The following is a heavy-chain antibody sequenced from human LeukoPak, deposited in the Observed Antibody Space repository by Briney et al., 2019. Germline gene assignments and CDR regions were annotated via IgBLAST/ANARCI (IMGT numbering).Heavy chain of an antibody. CDR2: IYYSGST. Sequence: SETLSLTCTVSGGSISSYYWSWIRQPPGKGLEWIGYIYYSGSTNYNPSLKSRVTISVDTSKNQFSLNLISVTAADTAVFYCARGGVAGLDYWGQGTLVTVSS. J-gene: IGHJ4*02. CDR3: ARGGVAGLDY. V-gene: IGHV4-59*12. CDR1: GGSISSYY. D-gene: IGHD6-19*01.